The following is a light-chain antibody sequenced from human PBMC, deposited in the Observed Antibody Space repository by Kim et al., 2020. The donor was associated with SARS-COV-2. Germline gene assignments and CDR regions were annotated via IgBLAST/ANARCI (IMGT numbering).Light chain of an antibody. J-gene: IGKJ2*01. V-gene: IGKV3-20*01. Sequence: EILLTHSPGTLSLSPGERATLSCRTSETISSDYVAWYRHKPGQAPRLLIYGASTRATGIPERFSGSGSGTDFTLTISRLEPEDFAVYYCQQYDPSFPYTFGQGTKLEI. CDR3: QQYDPSFPYT. CDR2: GAS. CDR1: ETISSDY.